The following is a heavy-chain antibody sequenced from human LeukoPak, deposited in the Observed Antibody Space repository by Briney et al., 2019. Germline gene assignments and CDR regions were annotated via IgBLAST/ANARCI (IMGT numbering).Heavy chain of an antibody. CDR2: ISASGGSI. Sequence: GGSLRLSCAASGFTFTSNAVSWVRQAPGKGLEWVSTISASGGSIYYAGSVKGRFTISRDISKNTLYLQMNSLRAEDTAVYHCAIEYYYYMDVWGKGTTATVSS. J-gene: IGHJ6*03. V-gene: IGHV3-23*01. CDR1: GFTFTSNA. CDR3: AIEYYYYMDV.